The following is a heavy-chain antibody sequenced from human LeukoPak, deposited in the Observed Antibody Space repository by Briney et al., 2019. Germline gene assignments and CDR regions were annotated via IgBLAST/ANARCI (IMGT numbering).Heavy chain of an antibody. V-gene: IGHV3-33*08. D-gene: IGHD4-17*01. CDR1: GFTFSSYA. CDR3: ARPDYGASGDY. J-gene: IGHJ4*02. Sequence: GGSLRLSCAASGFTFSSYAMHWVRQAPGKGLEWVAVIWHDGSNKYYTDSVKGRFTISRDDSKNTLYLQMNSLKAEDTAVYYCARPDYGASGDYWGQGTLVTVSS. CDR2: IWHDGSNK.